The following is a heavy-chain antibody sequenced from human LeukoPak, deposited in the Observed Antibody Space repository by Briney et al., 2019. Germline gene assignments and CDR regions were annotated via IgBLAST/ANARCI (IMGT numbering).Heavy chain of an antibody. J-gene: IGHJ4*02. CDR1: GGSISSHY. Sequence: SETLSLTCTVSGGSISSHYWSWIRLPPGKGLEWIGYIYYSGSTNYNPSLKSRVTISVDTSKNQFSLKLSSVTAADTAVYYCARGGGKWELLFDYWGQGTLVTVSS. D-gene: IGHD1-26*01. CDR3: ARGGGKWELLFDY. V-gene: IGHV4-59*11. CDR2: IYYSGST.